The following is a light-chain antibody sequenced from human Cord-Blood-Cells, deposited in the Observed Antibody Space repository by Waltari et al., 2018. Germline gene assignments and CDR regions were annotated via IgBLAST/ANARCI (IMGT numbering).Light chain of an antibody. V-gene: IGKV2-28*01. CDR1: QSLLHSNGYNY. Sequence: DIVMTQSPLSLLVTPGEPASISCRSSQSLLHSNGYNYLDWYLQKPGQSPQLLIYLGSNLASGVPDRFSGSGSGTDFTLKISRVEAEDVGVYYCMQALQTPPTFGQGTKVEIK. J-gene: IGKJ1*01. CDR2: LGS. CDR3: MQALQTPPT.